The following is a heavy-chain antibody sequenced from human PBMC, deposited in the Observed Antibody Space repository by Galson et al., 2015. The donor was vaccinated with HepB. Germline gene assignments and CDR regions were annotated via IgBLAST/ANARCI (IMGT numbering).Heavy chain of an antibody. V-gene: IGHV1-18*01. Sequence: SVTVSCKASGSTFTSNGISWVRQAPGQGLEWMGWISAYNGNTNYAQKLQGRVTMTTDTSTSKAYMELRSLRSDDTAVYYCARVGERYCSSTSCYFYYYYMDVWGKGTTVTVSS. CDR3: ARVGERYCSSTSCYFYYYYMDV. CDR2: ISAYNGNT. D-gene: IGHD2-2*01. CDR1: GSTFTSNG. J-gene: IGHJ6*03.